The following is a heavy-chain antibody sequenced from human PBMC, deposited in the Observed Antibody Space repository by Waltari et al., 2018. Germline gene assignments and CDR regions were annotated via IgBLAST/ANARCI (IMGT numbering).Heavy chain of an antibody. CDR3: ARDPSYKYYLDH. Sequence: QVQLVQSGTEVQKPGASVKVSCKPSGYTFTDYYINWVRQAPGQGLEWMGWIDPSNGGTKYLPKFQGRITMTRDTSISTVYMELSRLTYDDTAVYFCARDPSYKYYLDHWGQGTLVTVSS. CDR1: GYTFTDYY. CDR2: IDPSNGGT. V-gene: IGHV1-2*02. D-gene: IGHD1-1*01. J-gene: IGHJ4*02.